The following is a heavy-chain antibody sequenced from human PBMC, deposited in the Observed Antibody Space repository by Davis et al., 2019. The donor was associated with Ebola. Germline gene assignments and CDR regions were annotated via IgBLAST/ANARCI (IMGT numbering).Heavy chain of an antibody. CDR1: GFTFSSYG. V-gene: IGHV3-7*03. Sequence: PGGSLRLSCAASGFTFSSYGMHWVRQAPGKGLEWVANIKQDGSEKYYVDSVKGRFTISRDNAKNSLYLQMNSLRAEDTAVYYCARDLLWSSFDYWGQGTLVTVSS. CDR2: IKQDGSEK. D-gene: IGHD3-10*01. J-gene: IGHJ4*02. CDR3: ARDLLWSSFDY.